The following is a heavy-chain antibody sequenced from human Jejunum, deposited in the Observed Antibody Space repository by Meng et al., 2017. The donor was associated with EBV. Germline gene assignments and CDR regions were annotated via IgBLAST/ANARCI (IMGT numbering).Heavy chain of an antibody. CDR2: IKSKADGETT. V-gene: IGHV3-15*01. J-gene: IGHJ4*02. CDR3: ATNSGNYLVNYFEY. CDR1: AFIFSDYY. D-gene: IGHD1-26*01. Sequence: VQXVESGXXXVKPGGYXRLSCAXSAFIFSDYYMSWIRQAPGKGLEWVGRIKSKADGETTEYPAPVRGRFTISRDDSKNTLYLQMNSLKTEDTAVYYCATNSGNYLVNYFEYWGQGTMVTVSS.